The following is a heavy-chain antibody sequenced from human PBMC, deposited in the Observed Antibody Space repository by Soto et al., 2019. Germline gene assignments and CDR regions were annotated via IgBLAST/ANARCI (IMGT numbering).Heavy chain of an antibody. CDR2: ISAYNGNT. CDR3: ARDGLSSYSNYVVYYGMDV. J-gene: IGHJ6*02. CDR1: GYTFTSYG. V-gene: IGHV1-18*04. D-gene: IGHD4-4*01. Sequence: QVRLVQSGAEVKKPGASVKVSCKASGYTFTSYGISWVRQAPGQGLEWMGWISAYNGNTNYAQKLQGRVTMTTDTSTSTAYMELRSLRSDDTAVYYCARDGLSSYSNYVVYYGMDVWGQGTTVTVSS.